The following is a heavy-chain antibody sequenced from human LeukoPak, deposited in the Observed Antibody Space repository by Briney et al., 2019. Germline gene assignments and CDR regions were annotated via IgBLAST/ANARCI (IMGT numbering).Heavy chain of an antibody. V-gene: IGHV3-48*03. J-gene: IGHJ4*02. D-gene: IGHD4-17*01. CDR2: ISSSGSTV. CDR1: GFTFSSYE. Sequence: PGGSLRLSCAASGFTFSSYEMNWVRQAPGKGLEWVSYISSSGSTVYYADSVKGRFTISRDYAKNSLYLQMNSLRAGDTAVYYCARGVWNGDYCFDYWGQGTLVTVSS. CDR3: ARGVWNGDYCFDY.